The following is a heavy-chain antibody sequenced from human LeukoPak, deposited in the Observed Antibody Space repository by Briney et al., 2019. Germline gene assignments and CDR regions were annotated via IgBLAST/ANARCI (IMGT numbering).Heavy chain of an antibody. D-gene: IGHD3-10*01. CDR2: INHSGST. J-gene: IGHJ4*02. CDR1: GGSFSGYY. CDR3: ARDEGSGSLFDY. Sequence: PSETLSLTCAVYGGSFSGYYWSWIRQPPGKGLEWIGEINHSGSTNYNPSLKSRVTILVDTSKNQFSLKLSSVTAADTAVYYCARDEGSGSLFDYWGQGTLVTVSS. V-gene: IGHV4-34*01.